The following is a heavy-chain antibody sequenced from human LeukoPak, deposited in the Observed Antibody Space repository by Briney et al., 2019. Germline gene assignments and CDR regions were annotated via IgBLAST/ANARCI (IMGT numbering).Heavy chain of an antibody. CDR3: ARGVNSGYFDY. D-gene: IGHD1-26*01. CDR2: IYYSGST. CDR1: GVSISNYF. V-gene: IGHV4-59*01. Sequence: SETLSLTCTVSGVSISNYFWSWIRQPPGKGLEWIGYIYYSGSTNYNPSLKSRVTISVDTSKNQFSLKLTSVTAADTAVYYCARGVNSGYFDYCGQGTLVTVSS. J-gene: IGHJ4*02.